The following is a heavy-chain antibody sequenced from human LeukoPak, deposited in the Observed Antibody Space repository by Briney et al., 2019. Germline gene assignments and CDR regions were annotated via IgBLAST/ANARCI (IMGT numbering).Heavy chain of an antibody. CDR3: ARAQGGYCSSTSCPQSDY. V-gene: IGHV3-30*04. D-gene: IGHD2-2*03. CDR1: GFTFSSYA. Sequence: PGGSLRLSCAASGFTFSSYAMHWVRQAPGKGLEWVAVISYDGSNEYYADSVKGRFTISRDNSKNTLYLQMNSLRAEDTAVYYCARAQGGYCSSTSCPQSDYWGQGTLVTVSS. CDR2: ISYDGSNE. J-gene: IGHJ4*02.